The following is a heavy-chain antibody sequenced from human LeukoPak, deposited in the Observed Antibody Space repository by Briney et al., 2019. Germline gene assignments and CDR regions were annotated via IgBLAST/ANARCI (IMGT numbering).Heavy chain of an antibody. J-gene: IGHJ4*02. CDR2: INHSGST. D-gene: IGHD1-26*01. CDR1: GGSFSGYY. CDR3: ARVQAEVGPGH. V-gene: IGHV4-34*01. Sequence: PSETPSLTCTVYGGSFSGYYWSWIRQPPGKGLEWIGEINHSGSTNYNPSLKSRVTISVDTSKNQFSLKLSSVTAADTAMYYCARVQAEVGPGHWGQGTLVTVSS.